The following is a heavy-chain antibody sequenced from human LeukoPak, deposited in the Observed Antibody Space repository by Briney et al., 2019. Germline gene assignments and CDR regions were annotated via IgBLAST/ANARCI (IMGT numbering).Heavy chain of an antibody. CDR2: ITGNTANT. CDR1: GFTFSNYA. J-gene: IGHJ4*02. D-gene: IGHD3-22*01. Sequence: PGGSLRLSCAASGFTFSNYAMTWVRLAPGKGLEWVSAITGNTANTYYADSVKGRFTISRDNSKNTVYLQMNSLRVEDTAVYYCAKRYVSSNYYQCLGEWGQGTLVTVYS. CDR3: AKRYVSSNYYQCLGE. V-gene: IGHV3-23*01.